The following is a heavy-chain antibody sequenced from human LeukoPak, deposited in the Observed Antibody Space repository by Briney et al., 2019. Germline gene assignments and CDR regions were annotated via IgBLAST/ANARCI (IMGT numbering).Heavy chain of an antibody. D-gene: IGHD4-17*01. CDR1: GLTVRNNY. CDR3: ARDKFNGDSYFDN. Sequence: PGGSLRLSCAASGLTVRNNYMSWVRQAPGKGLEWVSVVYSDGSTYYEDSVKGRFTISRDNAKDSLYLQMNSLRAEDTAVYYCARDKFNGDSYFDNWGQGTLVTVSS. J-gene: IGHJ4*02. CDR2: VYSDGST. V-gene: IGHV3-53*01.